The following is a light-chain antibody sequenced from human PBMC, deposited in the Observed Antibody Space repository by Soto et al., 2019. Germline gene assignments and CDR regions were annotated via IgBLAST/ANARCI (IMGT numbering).Light chain of an antibody. Sequence: EIVLTQSPGTLSLSPGERATLSCRASQSVSSYLVWYQQKPGQAPRLLIYDASTRATGIPARFSGSGSGTDFNLTISSLEPEDSAVYYCQHRSSWPITFGGGTKVEI. CDR1: QSVSSY. V-gene: IGKV3-11*01. CDR2: DAS. CDR3: QHRSSWPIT. J-gene: IGKJ4*01.